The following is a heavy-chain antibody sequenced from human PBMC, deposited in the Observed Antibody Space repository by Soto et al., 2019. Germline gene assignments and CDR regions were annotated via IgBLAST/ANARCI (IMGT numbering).Heavy chain of an antibody. CDR2: IWFDGSRT. CDR1: RFTFNTYG. V-gene: IGHV3-33*01. D-gene: IGHD6-6*01. Sequence: GGSLRLSCAASRFTFNTYGMHWVRQAPGKGLEWVAVIWFDGSRTYYAESVKGRFTISRDNSKNSLYLDMDSLRGEDTAIYYCARDMSALVGAYFYGMDVWGQGPTVTVSS. CDR3: ARDMSALVGAYFYGMDV. J-gene: IGHJ6*02.